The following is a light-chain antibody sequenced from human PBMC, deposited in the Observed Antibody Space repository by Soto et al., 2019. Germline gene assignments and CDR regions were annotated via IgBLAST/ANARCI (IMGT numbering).Light chain of an antibody. CDR1: QSVSSSY. CDR3: LKYGSSHST. V-gene: IGKV3-20*01. J-gene: IGKJ2*01. CDR2: GAS. Sequence: EIVLTQSPGTLSLSPGERATLSCRASQSVSSSYLAWYQHKPGQAPRLLIYGASSRATVIPDRFSGSGSGTRFYLPIRRLESEDFAVYYCLKYGSSHSTFGQGTQLEMK.